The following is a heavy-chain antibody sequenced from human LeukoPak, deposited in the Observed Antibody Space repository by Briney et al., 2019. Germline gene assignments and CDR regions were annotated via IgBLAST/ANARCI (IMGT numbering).Heavy chain of an antibody. D-gene: IGHD6-25*01. V-gene: IGHV3-33*01. CDR1: GFTFSSYG. CDR3: ARDQRANWFDP. Sequence: GGSLRLSCAASGFTFSSYGMHWVRQAPGKGLEWVAVIWYDGSSKYYADSVKGRFTISRDNSKNTLYLQMNSLRAEDTAVYYCARDQRANWFDPWGQGTLVTVSS. J-gene: IGHJ5*02. CDR2: IWYDGSSK.